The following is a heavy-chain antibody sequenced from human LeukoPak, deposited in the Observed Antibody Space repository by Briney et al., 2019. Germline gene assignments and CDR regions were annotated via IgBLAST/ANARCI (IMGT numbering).Heavy chain of an antibody. Sequence: EASVKVSCKASGYTFTNDGISWVRQAPGQGLEWMGWISAYNGNTNYAQKLQGRVTMTTDTSTSTAYMELRSLRSDDTAVYYCARDNENYYDSSGSLHAFDIWGQGTLVTVSS. V-gene: IGHV1-18*04. CDR1: GYTFTNDG. D-gene: IGHD3-22*01. CDR2: ISAYNGNT. J-gene: IGHJ4*02. CDR3: ARDNENYYDSSGSLHAFDI.